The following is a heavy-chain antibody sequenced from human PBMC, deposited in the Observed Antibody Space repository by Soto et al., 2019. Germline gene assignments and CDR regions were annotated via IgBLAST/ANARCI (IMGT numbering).Heavy chain of an antibody. D-gene: IGHD4-17*01. Sequence: SETLSLTCTVSGDSISRSSDSWGWFRQPPGEGLEWVATISRSGTTYYSPSLRSRVTISVDTSENQFSLKLTSVTAADTAVYYCARQEYGDGDYSPWGQGGLVTVSS. CDR3: ARQEYGDGDYSP. V-gene: IGHV4-39*01. CDR2: ISRSGTT. CDR1: GDSISRSSDS. J-gene: IGHJ5*02.